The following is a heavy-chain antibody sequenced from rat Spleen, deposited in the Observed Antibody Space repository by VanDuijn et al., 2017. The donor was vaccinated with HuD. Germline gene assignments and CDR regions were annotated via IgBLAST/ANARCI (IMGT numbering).Heavy chain of an antibody. CDR1: GFTFSNYD. V-gene: IGHV5S23*01. Sequence: EVQLVESGGGLVQPGRSLKLSCAASGFTFSNYDMAWVRQAPTKGLEWVASISTGGGNTYYRDSVKGRFTISRDNAKNTLYLQMDSLRYEDTATYFCARHYGVYSEYVMDAWGQGASVTVSS. D-gene: IGHD1-11*01. J-gene: IGHJ4*01. CDR3: ARHYGVYSEYVMDA. CDR2: ISTGGGNT.